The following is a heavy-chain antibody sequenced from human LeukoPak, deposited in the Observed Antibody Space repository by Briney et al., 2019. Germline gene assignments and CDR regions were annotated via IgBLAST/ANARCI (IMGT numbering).Heavy chain of an antibody. D-gene: IGHD6-19*01. J-gene: IGHJ4*02. CDR1: GGSISSGGYY. Sequence: SETLSLTCTVSGGSISSGGYYWSWIRQHPGKGPEWIGYIYYSGSTYYNPSLKSRVTISVDTSKNQFSLKLSSVTAADTAVYYCARVPYSSGWYGEDYFDYWGQGTLVTVSS. CDR2: IYYSGST. CDR3: ARVPYSSGWYGEDYFDY. V-gene: IGHV4-31*03.